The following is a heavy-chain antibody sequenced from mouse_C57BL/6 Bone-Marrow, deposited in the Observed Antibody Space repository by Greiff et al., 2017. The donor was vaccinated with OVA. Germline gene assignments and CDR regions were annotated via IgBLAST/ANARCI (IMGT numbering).Heavy chain of an antibody. CDR3: TPAPFDY. CDR2: IDPENGDT. V-gene: IGHV14-4*01. CDR1: GFNIKDDY. J-gene: IGHJ2*01. Sequence: LVESGAELVRPGASVKLSCTASGFNIKDDYMHWVKQRPEQGLEWIGWIDPENGDTEYASKFQGKATITADTSSNTAYLQLSSLTSEDTAVYYCTPAPFDYWGQGTTLTVSS.